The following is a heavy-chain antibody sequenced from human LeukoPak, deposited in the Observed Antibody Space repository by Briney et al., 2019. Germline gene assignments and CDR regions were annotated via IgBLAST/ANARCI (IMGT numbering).Heavy chain of an antibody. CDR3: ARDHLYYDFWSGYYTGIAPDY. CDR1: GFTFSSYW. CDR2: IKQDGSEK. J-gene: IGHJ4*02. Sequence: GGSLRLSCAASGFTFSSYWMSWVRQAPGKGLEWVANIKQDGSEKYYVDSVKGRFTISRDNAKNSLYLQMNSLRAEDTAVYYCARDHLYYDFWSGYYTGIAPDYWGQGTLVTVSS. V-gene: IGHV3-7*01. D-gene: IGHD3-3*01.